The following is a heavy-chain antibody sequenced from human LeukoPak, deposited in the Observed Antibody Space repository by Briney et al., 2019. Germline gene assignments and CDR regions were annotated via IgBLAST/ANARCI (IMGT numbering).Heavy chain of an antibody. Sequence: GGSLRLSCAASGFTFSSYAMHWVRKAPGKVLERVAVISNDGSNKYPADSVKRRFANSRVNSKNTTVPQMNSLRAGDTAVYYFARVHPDYYDCSCKLDYWGQGTLVTVSS. D-gene: IGHD3-22*01. J-gene: IGHJ4*02. V-gene: IGHV3-30*09. CDR2: ISNDGSNK. CDR1: GFTFSSYA. CDR3: ARVHPDYYDCSCKLDY.